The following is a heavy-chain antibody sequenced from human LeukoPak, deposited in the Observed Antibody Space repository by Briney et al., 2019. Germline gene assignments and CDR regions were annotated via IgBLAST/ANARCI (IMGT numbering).Heavy chain of an antibody. J-gene: IGHJ4*02. Sequence: TGGSLRLSCAASGFTFSSYAMSWVRQAPGKGLEWVSGISGTGDTTFYADSVEGRFTFSRDNSKNTLYLQMNSLRVADTAVYYCAKGPYSNGWSLGYYFDYWGQGTLVTVSS. V-gene: IGHV3-23*01. CDR3: AKGPYSNGWSLGYYFDY. CDR1: GFTFSSYA. CDR2: ISGTGDTT. D-gene: IGHD6-19*01.